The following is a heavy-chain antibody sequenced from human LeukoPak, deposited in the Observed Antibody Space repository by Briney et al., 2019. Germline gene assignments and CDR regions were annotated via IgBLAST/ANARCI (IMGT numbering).Heavy chain of an antibody. CDR2: IYYSGTT. Sequence: SETLSLTCTVSGDSISKSSYSWGWIRQPPGKGLEWIGNIYYSGTTYYNPSLKSRVTISVDTSKNQFSLKLSSVTAADTAVYYCARVPVNIWENWFDFWGQGTLVTVPS. CDR3: ARVPVNIWENWFDF. D-gene: IGHD1-26*01. V-gene: IGHV4-39*07. CDR1: GDSISKSSYS. J-gene: IGHJ5*01.